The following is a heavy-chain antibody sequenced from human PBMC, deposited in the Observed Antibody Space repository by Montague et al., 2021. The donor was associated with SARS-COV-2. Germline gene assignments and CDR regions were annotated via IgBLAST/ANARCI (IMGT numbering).Heavy chain of an antibody. J-gene: IGHJ3*01. Sequence: SLRLSCAASGFTFSSYAMSWVRQAPGKGLEWVSVIADNTNYADSVKGRYTISRDESKNTQYLQMNSLNVDDTAKYYCAKGQFVGMYYGALDFWGQGTVVIVSS. CDR2: IADNT. D-gene: IGHD1-26*01. CDR3: AKGQFVGMYYGALDF. V-gene: IGHV3-23*01. CDR1: GFTFSSYA.